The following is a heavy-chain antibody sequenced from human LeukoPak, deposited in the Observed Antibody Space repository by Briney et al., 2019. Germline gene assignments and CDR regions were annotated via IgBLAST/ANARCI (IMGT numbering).Heavy chain of an antibody. CDR3: AKGGEQQLEYFDY. CDR2: ISYDGSNK. J-gene: IGHJ4*02. D-gene: IGHD6-13*01. CDR1: GFTFSSYG. V-gene: IGHV3-30*18. Sequence: GGSLRLSCAASGFTFSSYGMHWVRQAPGKGLEWVAVISYDGSNKYYADSVKGRFTISRDNSKNTLYLQMNSLRAEDTAVCYCAKGGEQQLEYFDYWGQGTLVTVSS.